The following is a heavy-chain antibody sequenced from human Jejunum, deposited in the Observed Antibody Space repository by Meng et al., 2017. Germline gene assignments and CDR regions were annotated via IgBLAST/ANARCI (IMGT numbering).Heavy chain of an antibody. D-gene: IGHD6-13*01. Sequence: ASVKVSCKASGYTFTGHYVHWVRRAPGQGLEGMGRINPNTGGTNYAQKFQDRVTVTRDMSINTVYLDLSSLKSDDTAVYFCARDWGSSSYYGRGLYFDFWGQGTQVTVSS. CDR2: INPNTGGT. CDR1: GYTFTGHY. V-gene: IGHV1-2*06. J-gene: IGHJ4*02. CDR3: ARDWGSSSYYGRGLYFDF.